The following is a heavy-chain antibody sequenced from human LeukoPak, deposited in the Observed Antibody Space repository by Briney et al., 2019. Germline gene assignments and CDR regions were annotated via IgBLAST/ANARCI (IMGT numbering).Heavy chain of an antibody. CDR1: GGSFTGYY. D-gene: IGHD3-16*01. CDR3: ARDDFTRALGVDY. CDR2: INHSGST. V-gene: IGHV4-34*01. Sequence: SETLSLTCAVYGGSFTGYYWSWMRQPPGKGLEWIGEINHSGSTNYNPSLKSRVTISVDTSKNQFSLKLSSVAAADTAVYYCARDDFTRALGVDYWGQGTLVTVSS. J-gene: IGHJ4*02.